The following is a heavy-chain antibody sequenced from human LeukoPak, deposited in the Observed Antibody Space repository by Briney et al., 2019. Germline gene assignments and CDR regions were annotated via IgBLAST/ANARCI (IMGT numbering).Heavy chain of an antibody. J-gene: IGHJ5*02. CDR2: IYDSGST. CDR3: ARLYDFWSGSTPNWFDP. V-gene: IGHV4-39*01. Sequence: SETLSLTCTVSGGSIRSSYYYWGWIRQPPGKGLEWIGSIYDSGSTYYNPSLKSRVTISVDTSKNQFSLKLSSVTAADTAVYYCARLYDFWSGSTPNWFDPWGQGTLVTVSS. CDR1: GGSIRSSYYY. D-gene: IGHD3-3*01.